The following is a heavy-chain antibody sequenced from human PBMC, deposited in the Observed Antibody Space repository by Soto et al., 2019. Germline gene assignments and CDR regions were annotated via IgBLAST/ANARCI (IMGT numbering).Heavy chain of an antibody. Sequence: PGGSLRLSCAVSGFNFSDYYMTWIRQAPGKGLEWISYISTNSRYIKCADSIKGRFTTSRDNAKSSLYLQMNSLRAEDTAVYYCAREVVVVAANCFDYWGQGTLVTVSS. D-gene: IGHD2-15*01. CDR2: ISTNSRYI. J-gene: IGHJ4*02. CDR3: AREVVVVAANCFDY. V-gene: IGHV3-11*06. CDR1: GFNFSDYY.